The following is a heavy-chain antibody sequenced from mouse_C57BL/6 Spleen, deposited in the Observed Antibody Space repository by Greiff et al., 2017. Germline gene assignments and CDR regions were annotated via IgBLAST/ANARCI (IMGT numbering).Heavy chain of an antibody. D-gene: IGHD1-1*01. CDR3: ARKGAITTVVATGYFDY. Sequence: VQLQQSGAELVRPGPSVKMSCKASGYTFTNYWIGWAKQRPGHGLEWIGDIYPGGGYTNYNEKFKGKATLTADKSSSTAYMQFSSLTSEDSAIYYCARKGAITTVVATGYFDYWGQGTTLTVSS. V-gene: IGHV1-63*01. CDR1: GYTFTNYW. J-gene: IGHJ2*01. CDR2: IYPGGGYT.